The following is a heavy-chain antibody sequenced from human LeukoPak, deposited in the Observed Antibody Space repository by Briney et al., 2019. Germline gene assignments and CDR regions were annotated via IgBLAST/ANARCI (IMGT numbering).Heavy chain of an antibody. CDR2: ISSSSSTM. D-gene: IGHD6-19*01. V-gene: IGHV3-48*01. CDR3: AKVIAVAGNDY. Sequence: GGSLRLSCAASGFTFSSYSVNWVRQAPGKGLEWVSYISSSSSTMYYADSVKGRFTISRDNSKNTLYLQMNSLRAEDTAVYYCAKVIAVAGNDYWGQGTLVTVSS. CDR1: GFTFSSYS. J-gene: IGHJ4*02.